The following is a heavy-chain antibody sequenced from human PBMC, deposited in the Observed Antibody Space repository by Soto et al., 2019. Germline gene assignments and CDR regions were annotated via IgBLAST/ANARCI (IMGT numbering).Heavy chain of an antibody. CDR2: ISYDGSIR. J-gene: IGHJ4*02. Sequence: QVQLVESGGGVVQPGRSLRLSCAASGITFNNYGMHWVRQAPGKGLEWVAVISYDGSIRDYGDSVKGRFTISRDNSKNTLYLQMNSLRAEDTAVYYCVKEVRRYFDWLLMGDYCDYWGQGTLVTVSS. CDR3: VKEVRRYFDWLLMGDYCDY. CDR1: GITFNNYG. V-gene: IGHV3-30*18. D-gene: IGHD3-9*01.